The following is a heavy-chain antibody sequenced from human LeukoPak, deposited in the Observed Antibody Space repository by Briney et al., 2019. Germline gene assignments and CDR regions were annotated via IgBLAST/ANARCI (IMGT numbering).Heavy chain of an antibody. V-gene: IGHV1-2*02. J-gene: IGHJ4*02. CDR1: GYTFTGYY. Sequence: ASVKVSCKASGYTFTGYYMHWVRQAPGQGLEWMGWINPNSGGTNYAQKFQGRVTMTRDTSISTAYMELSRLRSDDTAVYYCARDHERSSGYYVDYWGQGTLVTVSS. CDR3: ARDHERSSGYYVDY. CDR2: INPNSGGT. D-gene: IGHD3-22*01.